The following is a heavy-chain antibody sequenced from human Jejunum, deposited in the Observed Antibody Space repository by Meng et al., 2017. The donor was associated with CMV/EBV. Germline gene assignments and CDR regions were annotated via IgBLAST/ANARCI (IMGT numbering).Heavy chain of an antibody. CDR3: AKAFAGYCTSSNIGCTFDY. CDR2: SRYDGSGK. V-gene: IGHV3-30*02. Sequence: LSSYAIDWVRQAPGEGLEWVAFSRYDGSGKDYADSVRGRFTISRDNSKNTLYLQMNSLRTEDTAVYYCAKAFAGYCTSSNIGCTFDYWGQGTLVTVSS. D-gene: IGHD2-8*01. CDR1: LSSYA. J-gene: IGHJ4*02.